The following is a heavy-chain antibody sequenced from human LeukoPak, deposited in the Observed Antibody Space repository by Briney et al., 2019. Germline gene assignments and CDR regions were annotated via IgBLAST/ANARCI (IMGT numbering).Heavy chain of an antibody. D-gene: IGHD3-10*01. CDR1: GFTFSSYG. CDR2: ISSSSSYI. CDR3: ARVDLYYGSGSYYPPDY. V-gene: IGHV3-21*01. Sequence: PGGSLRLSCAASGFTFSSYGMHWVRQAPGKGLEWVSSISSSSSYIYYADSVKGRFTISRDNAENSLYLQMNSLRAEDTAVYYCARVDLYYGSGSYYPPDYWGQGTLVTVSS. J-gene: IGHJ4*02.